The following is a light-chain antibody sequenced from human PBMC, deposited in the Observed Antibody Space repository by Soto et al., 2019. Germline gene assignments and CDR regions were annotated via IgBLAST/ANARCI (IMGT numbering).Light chain of an antibody. V-gene: IGKV3-20*01. CDR3: QQYGSSAPIT. Sequence: EIVLTQSPATLSLSPGERATLSCRASQNVANYLDWYQQKPGQAPRLLIYESSNRATGIAARFSGSGSGTDFTLTISRLEPEDFALYYCQQYGSSAPITFGQGTRLEIK. CDR1: QNVANY. CDR2: ESS. J-gene: IGKJ5*01.